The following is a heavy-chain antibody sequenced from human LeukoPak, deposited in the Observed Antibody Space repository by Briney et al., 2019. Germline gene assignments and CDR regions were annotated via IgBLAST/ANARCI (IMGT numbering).Heavy chain of an antibody. CDR3: ARLVNDYYDSSGYGVFDY. V-gene: IGHV4-59*01. CDR2: IYYSGGT. Sequence: SETLSLTCTVSGGSISSYYWSWIRQPPGKGLEWIGYIYYSGGTNYNPSLKSRVTISVDTSKNQFSLKLSSVTAADTAVYYCARLVNDYYDSSGYGVFDYWGQGTLVTVSS. J-gene: IGHJ4*02. D-gene: IGHD3-22*01. CDR1: GGSISSYY.